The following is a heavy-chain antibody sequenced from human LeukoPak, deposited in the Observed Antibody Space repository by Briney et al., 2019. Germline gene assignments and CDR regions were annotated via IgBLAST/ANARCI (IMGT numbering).Heavy chain of an antibody. Sequence: GGSLRFSCAASGFTFSSYEMNWVRQAPGKGLEWVANIKQDGNEKYYADSVKGRFTISRDNGKNSLDLQMNSLRADDTAVYYCARDTLGEGEDANYAVYYFDYWGQGTVVTVSS. CDR3: ARDTLGEGEDANYAVYYFDY. D-gene: IGHD4/OR15-4a*01. CDR2: IKQDGNEK. CDR1: GFTFSSYE. V-gene: IGHV3-7*01. J-gene: IGHJ4*02.